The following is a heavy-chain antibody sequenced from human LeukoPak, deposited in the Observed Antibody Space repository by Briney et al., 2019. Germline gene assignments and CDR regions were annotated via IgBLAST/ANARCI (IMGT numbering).Heavy chain of an antibody. CDR2: INPGDSDP. Sequence: GESLNISCQASGYTFNNYWIGWVRQMPGKGLEWMGIINPGDSDPRYSPSLQGRATISADRSISTAYLQWSSLKASDTAMYYCARHGVGSSWFGFDYWGQGTLVTVSS. CDR1: GYTFNNYW. V-gene: IGHV5-51*01. J-gene: IGHJ4*02. CDR3: ARHGVGSSWFGFDY. D-gene: IGHD6-6*01.